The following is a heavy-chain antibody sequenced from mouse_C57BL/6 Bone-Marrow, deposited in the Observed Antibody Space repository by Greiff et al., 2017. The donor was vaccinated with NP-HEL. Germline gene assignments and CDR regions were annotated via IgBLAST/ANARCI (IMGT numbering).Heavy chain of an antibody. CDR2: IYPGSGNT. J-gene: IGHJ4*01. Sequence: QVQLQQSGAELVRPGASVKLSCKASGYTFTDYYINWVKQRPGQGLEWIARIYPGSGNTYYNEKFKGKATLTAEKSSSTAYMQLSSLTSEDSAVYFCARSITNTPYYAMDCWGQGTSVTVSS. CDR3: ARSITNTPYYAMDC. CDR1: GYTFTDYY. V-gene: IGHV1-76*01. D-gene: IGHD1-1*01.